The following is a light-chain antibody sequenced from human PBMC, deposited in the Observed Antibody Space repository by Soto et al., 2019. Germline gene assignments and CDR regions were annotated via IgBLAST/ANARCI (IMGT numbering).Light chain of an antibody. Sequence: DIHLTQSPSFLSASVGDRVTITCLASQGISSYLAWYQQKPGKAPQLLIYAASTLQSGVPSRFSGSGSGTEFTLTISSLQPEDFAAYYCQQLNSYPSITFGQGTRLEIK. CDR3: QQLNSYPSIT. J-gene: IGKJ5*01. V-gene: IGKV1-9*01. CDR2: AAS. CDR1: QGISSY.